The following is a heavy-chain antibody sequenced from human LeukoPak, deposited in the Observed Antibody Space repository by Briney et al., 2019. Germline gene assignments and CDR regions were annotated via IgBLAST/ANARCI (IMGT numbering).Heavy chain of an antibody. Sequence: GESLKISCKGSGYSFTSYWIGWVRQMPGKGLEWMGIIYPGDSDTRYSPSFQGQVTISADKSISTAYLQWSSLKASDTAMYYCARLQGVGLVQRYPFDYWGQGTLVTVSS. CDR1: GYSFTSYW. J-gene: IGHJ4*02. D-gene: IGHD3/OR15-3a*01. CDR3: ARLQGVGLVQRYPFDY. CDR2: IYPGDSDT. V-gene: IGHV5-51*01.